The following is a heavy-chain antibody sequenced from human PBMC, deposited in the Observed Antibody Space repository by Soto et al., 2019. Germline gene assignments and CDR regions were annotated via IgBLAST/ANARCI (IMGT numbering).Heavy chain of an antibody. D-gene: IGHD2-15*01. J-gene: IGHJ4*02. Sequence: QVQLQESGPGLVRPSQILSLTCTVSGGSINSGDSYWNWIRQHPEKGLEWIGYINYRGSTFYNPSLKSRIIISVDTSKNQFSLSLSSVTAADTAVYYCARDAPGVAPYWGQGTLVTVSS. V-gene: IGHV4-31*03. CDR3: ARDAPGVAPY. CDR1: GGSINSGDSY. CDR2: INYRGST.